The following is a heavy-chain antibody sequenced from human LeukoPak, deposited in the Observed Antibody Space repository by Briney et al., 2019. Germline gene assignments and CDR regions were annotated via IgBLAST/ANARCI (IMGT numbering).Heavy chain of an antibody. V-gene: IGHV3-23*01. CDR3: ARGRLSRTGIAVAVYGERYNWFDP. Sequence: GGSLRLSCAASGFTFSSYGMSWVRQAPGKGLEWVSAISGSGGSTYYADSVKGQFTISRDNSKNTLYPQMNSLRAEDTAVYYCARGRLSRTGIAVAVYGERYNWFDPWGQGTLVTVSS. CDR2: ISGSGGST. J-gene: IGHJ5*02. D-gene: IGHD6-19*01. CDR1: GFTFSSYG.